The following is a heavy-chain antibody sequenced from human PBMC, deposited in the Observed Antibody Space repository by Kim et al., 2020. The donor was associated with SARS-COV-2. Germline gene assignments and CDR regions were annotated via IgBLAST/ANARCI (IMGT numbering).Heavy chain of an antibody. D-gene: IGHD3-16*01. Sequence: GGSLRLSCAASGFTFSSYALNWVRPAPGKWLEWVSAISVSGANTYYADSVKGRFTISRDNSKNTLYLQMNSLRAEDTAVYYCAKDDGGVYYYYGMDVWGQGTTVTVSS. V-gene: IGHV3-23*01. CDR3: AKDDGGVYYYYGMDV. CDR1: GFTFSSYA. J-gene: IGHJ6*02. CDR2: ISVSGANT.